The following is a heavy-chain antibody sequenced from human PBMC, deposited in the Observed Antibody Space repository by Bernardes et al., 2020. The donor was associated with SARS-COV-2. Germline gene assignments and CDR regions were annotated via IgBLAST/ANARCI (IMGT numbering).Heavy chain of an antibody. CDR1: GFSLSTYGVR. Sequence: SGPTLVKPTQTLTMTCTFSGFSLSTYGVRVGWIRQPPGKALEWLALIHWDDDKRYNPSLKSRLTITKDTSKNQVVLTMTNMDPVDTATYYCAHRQTAVVGTYFDHWGQGALVTVSS. CDR2: IHWDDDK. J-gene: IGHJ4*02. V-gene: IGHV2-5*02. D-gene: IGHD6-19*01. CDR3: AHRQTAVVGTYFDH.